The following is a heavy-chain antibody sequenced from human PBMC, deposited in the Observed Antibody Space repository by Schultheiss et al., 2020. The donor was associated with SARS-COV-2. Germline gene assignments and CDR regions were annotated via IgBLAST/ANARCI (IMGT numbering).Heavy chain of an antibody. J-gene: IGHJ6*02. CDR3: ARVDLETALVGGLDV. V-gene: IGHV4-4*07. CDR1: GGSISSYY. CDR2: VYPSGST. D-gene: IGHD5-18*01. Sequence: SETLSLTCTVSGGSISSYYWTWIRQPAGKGLEWIGRVYPSGSTNYNPSLKSRVTMSADMSNNQFSLRLSSVTAADTAVYYCARVDLETALVGGLDVWGQGSTVTVAS.